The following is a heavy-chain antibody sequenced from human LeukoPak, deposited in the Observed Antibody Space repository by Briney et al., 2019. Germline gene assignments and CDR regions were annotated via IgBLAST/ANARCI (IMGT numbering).Heavy chain of an antibody. Sequence: GGSLILFCTASGFTCGDYAMNWVRQALGGGLQGVSYISSSGSTIFYADSVKGRFTISRDNAKNSLYLQMNSLRAEDTAVYYCARESEDTAMGSYWYFDLWGRGTLVTVSS. J-gene: IGHJ2*01. V-gene: IGHV3-48*03. D-gene: IGHD5-18*01. CDR2: ISSSGSTI. CDR3: ARESEDTAMGSYWYFDL. CDR1: GFTCGDYA.